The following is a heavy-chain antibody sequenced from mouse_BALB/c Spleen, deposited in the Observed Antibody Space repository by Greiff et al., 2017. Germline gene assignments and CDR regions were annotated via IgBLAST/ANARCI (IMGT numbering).Heavy chain of an antibody. J-gene: IGHJ2*01. Sequence: EVMLVESGGDLVKPGGSLKLSCAASGFTFSSYGMSWVRQTPDKRLEWVATISSGGSYTYYPDSVKGRFTISRDNAKNTLYLQMSSLKSEDTAMYYCAGGITTFGDWGQGTTLTVSS. D-gene: IGHD2-4*01. CDR3: AGGITTFGD. V-gene: IGHV5-6*01. CDR1: GFTFSSYG. CDR2: ISSGGSYT.